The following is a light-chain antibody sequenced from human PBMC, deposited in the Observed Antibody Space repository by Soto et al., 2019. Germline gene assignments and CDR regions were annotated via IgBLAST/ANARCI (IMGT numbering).Light chain of an antibody. Sequence: EVLLTQSPGTLSLSPGARATLSCRASQFVSSTYLAWYQQRPGQAPRLLIYGASSRATGIPDRFSGGGSETDFTLTISRLESEDSAVYYCQQYGISPFTFGGGTRWIS. CDR2: GAS. J-gene: IGKJ4*01. CDR3: QQYGISPFT. CDR1: QFVSSTY. V-gene: IGKV3-20*01.